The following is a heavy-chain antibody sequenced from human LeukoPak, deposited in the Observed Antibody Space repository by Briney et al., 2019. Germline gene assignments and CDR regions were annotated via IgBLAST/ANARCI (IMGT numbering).Heavy chain of an antibody. J-gene: IGHJ6*02. Sequence: GSLRLSCADSGFTLSSYAMSWIRQPPGKGLEWIGEINHSGSTNYNPSLKSRVTISVDTSKNQFSLKLSSVTAADTAVYYCAKGLGLYYYYGMDVWGQGTTVTVSS. V-gene: IGHV4-34*01. CDR1: GFTLSSYA. CDR3: AKGLGLYYYYGMDV. D-gene: IGHD5/OR15-5a*01. CDR2: INHSGST.